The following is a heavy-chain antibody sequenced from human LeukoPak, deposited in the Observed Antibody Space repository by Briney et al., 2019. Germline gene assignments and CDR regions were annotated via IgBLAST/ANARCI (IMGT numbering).Heavy chain of an antibody. CDR2: INPNSGGT. V-gene: IGHV1-2*02. D-gene: IGHD4-11*01. J-gene: IGHJ1*01. CDR1: GYTFTAYY. CDR3: ARSKTTVTTLND. Sequence: ASVKVSCKASGYTFTAYYIHWVRQAPGQGLEWMGWINPNSGGTNYTQEFQGRVTMTRDTSISTAYMELSRLRSDDTAVYYCARSKTTVTTLNDWGQGTLVTVSS.